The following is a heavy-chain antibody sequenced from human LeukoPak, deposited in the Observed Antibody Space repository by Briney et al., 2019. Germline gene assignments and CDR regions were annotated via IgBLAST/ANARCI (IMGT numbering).Heavy chain of an antibody. CDR3: AKEKYYDFWSGSDY. CDR1: GFTFSSYA. CDR2: IRYDGSNK. V-gene: IGHV3-30*02. Sequence: GGSLRLSCAASGFTFSSYAMSWVRQAPGKGLEWVAFIRYDGSNKYYADSVKGRFTISRDNSKNTLYLQMNSLRAEDTAVYYCAKEKYYDFWSGSDYWGQGTLVTVSS. J-gene: IGHJ4*02. D-gene: IGHD3-3*01.